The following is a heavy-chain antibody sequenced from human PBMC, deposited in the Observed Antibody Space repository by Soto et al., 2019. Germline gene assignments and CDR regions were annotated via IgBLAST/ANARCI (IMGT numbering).Heavy chain of an antibody. D-gene: IGHD6-19*01. CDR3: AKGWQWLVPPIAY. V-gene: IGHV3-23*01. Sequence: GGSLRLSCAASGFTFSSYAMSWVRQAPGKGLEWVSLISGSGGSTYYADSVKGRFTSSRVNYKNTLYLLMDCLRAEVTAVYYCAKGWQWLVPPIAYWGRGTLVPVSS. CDR1: GFTFSSYA. J-gene: IGHJ4*02. CDR2: ISGSGGST.